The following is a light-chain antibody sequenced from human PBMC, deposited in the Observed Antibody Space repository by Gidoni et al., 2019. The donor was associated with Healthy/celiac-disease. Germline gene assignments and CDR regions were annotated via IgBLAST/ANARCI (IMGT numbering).Light chain of an antibody. CDR3: QQYGSSPRT. J-gene: IGKJ1*01. CDR2: GAS. V-gene: IGKV3-20*01. CDR1: QSVSSSY. Sequence: EIVWTQSPGTLSLSPGERATLSCRASQSVSSSYLAWYQQKPGQAPRLLLYGASSRATGIPDRFSGSGSATAFTLPISSLEPDDFAVYYCQQYGSSPRTFGQGTKVEIK.